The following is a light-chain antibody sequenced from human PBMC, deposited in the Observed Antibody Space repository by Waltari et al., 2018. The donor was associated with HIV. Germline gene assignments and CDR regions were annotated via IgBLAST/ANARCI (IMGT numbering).Light chain of an antibody. V-gene: IGKV2-30*01. Sequence: DVVMTESPLSLPATLGQPASISCSSSQSLLYSDGNTYLSWLQQRPGQSPRRLIYKVSNRDSGVPDRFSGSGSGTDFTLKISRVEAEDVGVYYCMQGTHWPRYTFGQGTKLEIK. CDR1: QSLLYSDGNTY. CDR2: KVS. CDR3: MQGTHWPRYT. J-gene: IGKJ2*01.